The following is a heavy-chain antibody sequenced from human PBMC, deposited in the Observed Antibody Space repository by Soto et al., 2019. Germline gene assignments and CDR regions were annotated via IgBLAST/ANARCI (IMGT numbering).Heavy chain of an antibody. V-gene: IGHV1-46*01. CDR3: ARDQPFPVMAAAGRLPTANFDF. D-gene: IGHD6-13*01. CDR2: INPSGGST. CDR1: GYTFTSYY. J-gene: IGHJ4*02. Sequence: QVQLVQSGAEVKKPGASVKVSCKASGYTFTSYYMHWVRQAPGQGLEWMGIINPSGGSTSYAQKVQGRVTMTRDTSTGTDYMELSSLRSEDTAVYYCARDQPFPVMAAAGRLPTANFDFWGQGTLVTVSS.